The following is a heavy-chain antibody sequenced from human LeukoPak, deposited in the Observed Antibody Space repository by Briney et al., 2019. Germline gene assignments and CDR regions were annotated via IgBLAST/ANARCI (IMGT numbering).Heavy chain of an antibody. CDR3: ARDLAAGTDY. V-gene: IGHV1-46*01. CDR2: INPSGGST. D-gene: IGHD1/OR15-1a*01. J-gene: IGHJ4*02. Sequence: ASVKVSCKVSGYTFTSYYMHWVRQAPGQGLEWMGIINPSGGSTSYAQKFQGRVTMTRDTSTSTAYMELSSLRSEDTAVYYCARDLAAGTDYWGQGTLVTVSS. CDR1: GYTFTSYY.